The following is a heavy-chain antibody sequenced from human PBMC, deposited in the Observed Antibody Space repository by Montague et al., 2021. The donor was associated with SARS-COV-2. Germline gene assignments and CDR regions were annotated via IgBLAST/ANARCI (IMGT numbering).Heavy chain of an antibody. CDR1: GGSFSGYY. CDR2: IYHSGSA. Sequence: SETLSLTCAVYGGSFSGYYWNWIRQPPGKGLEWLGEIYHSGSANYNPSLKSRVTISVDTSKNQFSLKLKSVTAADTAVYYCARLGEGVVPAHILGVGPYYSYFCMDVWGQGATVTVSS. D-gene: IGHD2-2*02. V-gene: IGHV4-34*01. CDR3: ARLGEGVVPAHILGVGPYYSYFCMDV. J-gene: IGHJ6*02.